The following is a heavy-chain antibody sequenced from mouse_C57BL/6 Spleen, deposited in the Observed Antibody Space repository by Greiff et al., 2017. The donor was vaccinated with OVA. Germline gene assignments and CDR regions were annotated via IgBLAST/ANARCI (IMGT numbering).Heavy chain of an antibody. Sequence: EVQVVESGGGLVQPGGSMKLSCVASGFTFSNYWMNWVRQSPEKGLEWVAQIRLKSDNYATHYAVSVKGRFTISREDYKSSVFLHMNNLRAEDTGIYYCTGGRGQTLFDYWGQGTTLTVSS. CDR2: IRLKSDNYAT. CDR1: GFTFSNYW. V-gene: IGHV6-3*01. CDR3: TGGRGQTLFDY. J-gene: IGHJ2*01.